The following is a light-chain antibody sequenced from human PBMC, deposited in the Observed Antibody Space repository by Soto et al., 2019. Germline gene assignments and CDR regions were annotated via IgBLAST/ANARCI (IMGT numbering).Light chain of an antibody. Sequence: EIVMTQSPATLSVSPGETAPLSCRASQSVGSAVAWYQHKPGQAPRLLIVAASIRATGVPGRFSGGGSGTEFTLTISRLQSEDFAVYLCQQYKNWPPLTFGGGTTVEIK. V-gene: IGKV3-15*01. J-gene: IGKJ4*01. CDR2: AAS. CDR1: QSVGSA. CDR3: QQYKNWPPLT.